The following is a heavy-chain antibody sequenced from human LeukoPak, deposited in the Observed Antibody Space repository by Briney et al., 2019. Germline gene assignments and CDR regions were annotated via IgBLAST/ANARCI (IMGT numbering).Heavy chain of an antibody. CDR1: GDSISSYY. J-gene: IGHJ6*03. CDR2: IYYSGRT. D-gene: IGHD1-20*01. Sequence: SETLSLTCTVSGDSISSYYWSWIRQPPGKGLEYIGYIYYSGRTNYNPSLKSRVTISVDTSKNQFSLKLSSVTAADTAVYYCARDGRHWYNWNDAYDYYYYYMDVWGKGITVTVSS. V-gene: IGHV4-59*01. CDR3: ARDGRHWYNWNDAYDYYYYYMDV.